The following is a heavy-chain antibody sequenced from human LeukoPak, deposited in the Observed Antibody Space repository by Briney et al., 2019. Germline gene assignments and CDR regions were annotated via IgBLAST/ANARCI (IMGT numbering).Heavy chain of an antibody. D-gene: IGHD3-10*01. V-gene: IGHV3-48*02. CDR3: ARAQTYYGSGSYLY. Sequence: GGSLRLSCAASGFTFSRYSMNWVRQAPGKGLEWVSYISSSSSTVYYADSLKGRFTISRDNAKNSLHLQMNSLRDEGTAVYYCARAQTYYGSGSYLYWGQGTLVTVSS. CDR2: ISSSSSTV. CDR1: GFTFSRYS. J-gene: IGHJ4*02.